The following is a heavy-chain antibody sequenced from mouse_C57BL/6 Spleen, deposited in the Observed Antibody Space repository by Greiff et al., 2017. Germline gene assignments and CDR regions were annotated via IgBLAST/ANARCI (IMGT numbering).Heavy chain of an antibody. CDR3: ARGAPTWDYFDY. V-gene: IGHV3-6*01. J-gene: IGHJ2*01. CDR1: GYSITSGYY. Sequence: EVQRVESGPGLVKPSQSLSLTCSVTGYSITSGYYWNWIRQFPGNKLEWMGYISYDGSNNYNPSLKNRISITRDTSKNQFFLKLNSVTTEDTATYYCARGAPTWDYFDYWGQGTTLTVSS. CDR2: ISYDGSN.